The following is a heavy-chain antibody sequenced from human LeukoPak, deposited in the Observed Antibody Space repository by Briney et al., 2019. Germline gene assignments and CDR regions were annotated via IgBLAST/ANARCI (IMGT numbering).Heavy chain of an antibody. V-gene: IGHV3-7*01. D-gene: IGHD2-15*01. J-gene: IGHJ4*02. Sequence: PGGSLRLSCEATRFNIGSFGGFAMSWVRQAPGKGLEWVANIRHDGNAKNYVPSVRGRFTISRDNAKNSLYLQMNSLTVEDTAVYYCATSHDSAGNDWGQGTQVTVSS. CDR2: IRHDGNAK. CDR1: RFNIGSFGGFA. CDR3: ATSHDSAGND.